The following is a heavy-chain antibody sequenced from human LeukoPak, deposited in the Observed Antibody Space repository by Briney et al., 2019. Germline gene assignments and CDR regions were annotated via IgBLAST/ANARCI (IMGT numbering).Heavy chain of an antibody. CDR3: ARDPRYCTNGVCYIDY. CDR1: GYTFTSYG. CDR2: INAYNGNT. Sequence: ASVKVSCKASGYTFTSYGISWVRQAPGQGLEWMGWINAYNGNTNYAQKLQGRVTMTTDTSTSTAYMELRSLRSDDTAVYYCARDPRYCTNGVCYIDYWGQGTLVTVSS. J-gene: IGHJ4*02. D-gene: IGHD2-8*01. V-gene: IGHV1-18*01.